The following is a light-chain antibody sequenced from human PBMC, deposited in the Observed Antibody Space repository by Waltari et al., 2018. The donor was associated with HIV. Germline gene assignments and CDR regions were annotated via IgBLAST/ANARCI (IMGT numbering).Light chain of an antibody. CDR2: SNN. CDR1: SSNIGSHT. CDR3: AAWDDSLNGRV. Sequence: QSVLTQPPSASGTPGQRVTMSCSGSSSNIGSHTVHWYQQLPGTAPKLLIDSNNQRPSGVPDRFSGSKSGTSASLAISGLQSEDEADYYCAAWDDSLNGRVFGGGTKLTVL. V-gene: IGLV1-44*01. J-gene: IGLJ3*02.